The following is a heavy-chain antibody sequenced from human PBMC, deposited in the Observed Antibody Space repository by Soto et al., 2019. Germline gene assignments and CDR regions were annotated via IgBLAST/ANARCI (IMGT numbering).Heavy chain of an antibody. CDR3: ARGYYDSSGYSAPFDY. CDR1: GGSISSGGYY. D-gene: IGHD3-22*01. CDR2: IYYSGST. V-gene: IGHV4-31*03. J-gene: IGHJ4*02. Sequence: QVQLQESGPGLVKPSQTLSLTCTVSGGSISSGGYYWSWIRQHPGKGLEWLGYIYYSGSTYYNPSLKSRVTISVDTSKNQCSLKLSSVTAADTAMYYCARGYYDSSGYSAPFDYWGQGTLVTVSS.